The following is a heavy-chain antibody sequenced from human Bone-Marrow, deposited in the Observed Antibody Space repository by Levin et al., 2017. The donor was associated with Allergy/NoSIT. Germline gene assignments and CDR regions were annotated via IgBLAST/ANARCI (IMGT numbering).Heavy chain of an antibody. V-gene: IGHV4-31*03. CDR1: GGSISSGGFY. D-gene: IGHD2-21*02. J-gene: IGHJ4*02. Sequence: SETLSLTCTVSGGSISSGGFYWTWIRQHPGKGLEWIGYVHSSEVTYYNPSLKSRLTISLDTSKNQFSLKLSSVTAADTAVYYCASGVYCGGGCYSGTDYWGQGALVTVSS. CDR2: VHSSEVT. CDR3: ASGVYCGGGCYSGTDY.